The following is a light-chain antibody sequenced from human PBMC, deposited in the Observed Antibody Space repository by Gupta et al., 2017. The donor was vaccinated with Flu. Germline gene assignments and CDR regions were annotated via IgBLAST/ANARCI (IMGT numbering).Light chain of an antibody. Sequence: QSALTQPASVSGSPGQSITISCTGTSSDVGAYNYVAWYQQHPGKAPKLIIFEVDKRPSGVSNRISGSKSGNTASLTISGLQAEDEAHYYCRSYSGSSTLFGGGTKLTVL. CDR1: SSDVGAYNY. J-gene: IGLJ2*01. CDR3: RSYSGSSTL. CDR2: EVD. V-gene: IGLV2-14*01.